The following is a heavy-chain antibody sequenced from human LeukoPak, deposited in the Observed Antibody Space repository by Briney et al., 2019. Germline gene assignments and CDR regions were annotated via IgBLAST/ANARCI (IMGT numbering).Heavy chain of an antibody. CDR1: GGSISSYY. CDR3: ARAQQWLGDYYYYYMDV. CDR2: IYTSGST. V-gene: IGHV4-4*07. D-gene: IGHD6-19*01. Sequence: SETLSLTCTVSGGSISSYYWSWIRQPAGKGLEWIGRIYTSGSTNYNPSLKSRVTISVDTSKNQFSLKLSSVTAADTAVYYCARAQQWLGDYYYYYMDVWGKGTTVTISS. J-gene: IGHJ6*03.